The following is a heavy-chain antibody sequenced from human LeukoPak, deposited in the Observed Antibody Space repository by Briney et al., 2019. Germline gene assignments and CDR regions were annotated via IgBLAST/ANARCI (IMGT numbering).Heavy chain of an antibody. CDR3: ARGPY. Sequence: PSETLSLTCTVSGGSISSGDYYWNWIRQPAGKRLEWIGRISTSGTPNYNPSFRGRLTISIDTSKNQFSLNLRSVTAAETGIYYCARGPYWGQGTLVTVSS. J-gene: IGHJ4*02. CDR1: GGSISSGDYY. V-gene: IGHV4-61*02. CDR2: ISTSGTP.